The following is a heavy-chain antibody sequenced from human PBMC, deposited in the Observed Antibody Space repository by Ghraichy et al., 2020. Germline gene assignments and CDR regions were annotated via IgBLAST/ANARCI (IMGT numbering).Heavy chain of an antibody. CDR2: IYYSGST. D-gene: IGHD4-23*01. CDR1: GGSVSSGNYY. CDR3: ARVYYGGNSGAPRYWYFDI. J-gene: IGHJ2*01. V-gene: IGHV4-61*01. Sequence: SETLSLTCTVSGGSVSSGNYYWSWIRQPPGKGLEWIGYIYYSGSTNYNPSLKSRVTISVDTSKNQFSLKLSSVTAADTAVYHCARVYYGGNSGAPRYWYFDIWGRGTLVTVSS.